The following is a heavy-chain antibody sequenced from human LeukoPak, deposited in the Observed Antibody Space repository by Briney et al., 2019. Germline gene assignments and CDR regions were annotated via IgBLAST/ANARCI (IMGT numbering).Heavy chain of an antibody. CDR2: IDGSDGNT. D-gene: IGHD4-17*01. CDR3: ARDYGDYPSYWYFDL. J-gene: IGHJ2*01. V-gene: IGHV3-23*01. CDR1: GFTLSSYA. Sequence: PGGSLRLSCAASGFTLSSYAMNWARQAPGKGLEWVSTIDGSDGNTYYADSVKGRFTISRDNSKNTLYLQMNSLRVEDTAVYYCARDYGDYPSYWYFDLWGRGTLVTVSS.